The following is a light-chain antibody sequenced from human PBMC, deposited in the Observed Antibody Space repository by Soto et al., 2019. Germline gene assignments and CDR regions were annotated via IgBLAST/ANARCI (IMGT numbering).Light chain of an antibody. V-gene: IGLV2-8*01. Sequence: QPVLTQPPSVSGSPGQSVTISCTGTSSDVGAYNYVSWYQQHPGKAPKLVIYELTKRPSGVPDRFSGSKSGDTTSLTVSGLQAEDEADYYCSSYAGSNNFVFGTGTKVTVL. CDR1: SSDVGAYNY. CDR3: SSYAGSNNFV. CDR2: ELT. J-gene: IGLJ1*01.